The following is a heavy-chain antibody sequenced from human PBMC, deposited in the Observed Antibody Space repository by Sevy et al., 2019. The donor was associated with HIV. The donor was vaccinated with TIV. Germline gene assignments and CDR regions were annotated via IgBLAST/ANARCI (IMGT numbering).Heavy chain of an antibody. D-gene: IGHD2-15*01. CDR1: GLSISNTY. CDR2: MHIGGSP. V-gene: IGHV3-53*01. J-gene: IGHJ5*02. Sequence: GGSVRISCAASGLSISNTYTAWVRQAPGKGLEWASVMHIGGSPYYADSVKGRFAISRDMSKNTVYLQMNRLRAEDTGVNYCARGYCRGGRGTAFDPLGQGTLVTVSA. CDR3: ARGYCRGGRGTAFDP.